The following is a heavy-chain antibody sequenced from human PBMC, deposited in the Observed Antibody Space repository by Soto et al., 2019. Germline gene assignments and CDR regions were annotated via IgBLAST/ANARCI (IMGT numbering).Heavy chain of an antibody. D-gene: IGHD3-9*01. CDR1: GFTFSSYW. J-gene: IGHJ4*02. CDR3: ARALRYFDY. CDR2: IKQVGSEK. Sequence: EVQLVESGGGLVQPGGSLRLSCAASGFTFSSYWMSWVRKPQGKGLEWVANIKQVGSEKYYVDSVKGRFTISRDNAKNSLYLQMNSLRAEDTAVYYCARALRYFDYWGQGTLVTVSS. V-gene: IGHV3-7*01.